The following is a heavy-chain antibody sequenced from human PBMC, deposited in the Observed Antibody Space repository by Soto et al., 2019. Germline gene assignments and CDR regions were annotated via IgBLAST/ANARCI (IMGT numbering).Heavy chain of an antibody. CDR3: AIRGNKVDF. J-gene: IGHJ4*02. CDR2: ISHSGGST. D-gene: IGHD3-10*01. Sequence: GGSLRLSCAASGFTFSSYAMRWVRQAPGKGLEWVSEISHSGGSTYYADSVKGRFTISRDNSKNTLDLQMNSLRAEDTAVYYCAIRGNKVDFWGQGTLVTVSS. V-gene: IGHV3-23*01. CDR1: GFTFSSYA.